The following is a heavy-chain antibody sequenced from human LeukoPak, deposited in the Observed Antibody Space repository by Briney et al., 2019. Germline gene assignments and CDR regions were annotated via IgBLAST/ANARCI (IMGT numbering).Heavy chain of an antibody. J-gene: IGHJ3*02. V-gene: IGHV3-11*01. Sequence: PGGSLRLSCAASGFTFSDYYMSWIRQAPGKGLEWVSYISSSGSTIYYPDSVKGRFTISRDNAKNSLYLQMNSLRAEDTAVYYCARGRGYSSSWPDDAFDIWGQGAMVTVSS. CDR1: GFTFSDYY. CDR2: ISSSGSTI. CDR3: ARGRGYSSSWPDDAFDI. D-gene: IGHD6-13*01.